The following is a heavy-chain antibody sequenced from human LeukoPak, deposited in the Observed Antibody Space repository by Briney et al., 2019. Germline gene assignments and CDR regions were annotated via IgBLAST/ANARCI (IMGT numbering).Heavy chain of an antibody. D-gene: IGHD6-13*01. CDR3: VVTSAPSIAAAGIPIDY. V-gene: IGHV3-23*01. CDR2: ISGSGGST. J-gene: IGHJ4*02. CDR1: GFTFSSYA. Sequence: GGSLRLSCAASGFTFSSYAMCWVRQAPGKGLEWVSAISGSGGSTYYADSVKGRFTISRDNSKNTLYPQMNSLRAEDTAVYYCVVTSAPSIAAAGIPIDYWGQGTLVTVSS.